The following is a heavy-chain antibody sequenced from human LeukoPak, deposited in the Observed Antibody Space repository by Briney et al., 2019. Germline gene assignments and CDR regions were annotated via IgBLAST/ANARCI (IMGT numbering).Heavy chain of an antibody. CDR2: ISYDGSNK. J-gene: IGHJ4*02. D-gene: IGHD5-12*01. Sequence: PGGSLRLSCAASGFTFSSYAMHWVRQAPGKGLEWVAVISYDGSNKYYADSVKGRFTISRDNSKNTLYLQMNSLRAEDTAVYYCASKRTDSGYAAFDYWGQGTLVTVSS. CDR1: GFTFSSYA. V-gene: IGHV3-30*01. CDR3: ASKRTDSGYAAFDY.